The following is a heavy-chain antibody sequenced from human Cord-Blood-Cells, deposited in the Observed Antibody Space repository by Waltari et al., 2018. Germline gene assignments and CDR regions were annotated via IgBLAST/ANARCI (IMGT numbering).Heavy chain of an antibody. CDR1: GFPFSSYW. Sequence: EVQLVESGGGLVQPGGSLRPSCAASGFPFSSYWMSWVRQAPGKGLEWVANIKQDGSEKYYVDSVKGRFTISRDNAKNSLYLQMNSLRAEDTAVYYCAGPDWYFDLWGRGTLVTVSS. J-gene: IGHJ2*01. V-gene: IGHV3-7*01. CDR3: AGPDWYFDL. CDR2: IKQDGSEK.